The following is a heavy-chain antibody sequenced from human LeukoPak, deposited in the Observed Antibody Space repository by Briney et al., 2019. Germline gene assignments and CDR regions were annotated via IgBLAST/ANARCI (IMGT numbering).Heavy chain of an antibody. CDR3: ARAIAVAGFDY. D-gene: IGHD6-19*01. V-gene: IGHV3-53*05. CDR2: IYGGGNT. Sequence: PGGSLRLSCAASGFSVSSNYMTWVRQAPGKGLECVSVIYGGGNTYYADSVGGRFTISRDNSKNTLYLQMNSLRAEDTAVYYCARAIAVAGFDYWGQGTLVTVSS. CDR1: GFSVSSNY. J-gene: IGHJ4*02.